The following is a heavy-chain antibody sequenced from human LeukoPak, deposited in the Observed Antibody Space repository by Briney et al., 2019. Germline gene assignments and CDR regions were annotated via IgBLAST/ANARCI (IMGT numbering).Heavy chain of an antibody. J-gene: IGHJ4*02. CDR2: ITGSADDT. V-gene: IGHV3-23*01. Sequence: GGSLRLSCATSGFTFSNYVMSWVRQAPGEGLEWVSAITGSADDTYYADSVKGRFTISRDNSKNTLYLQMNSLRAEDTAVYYCAKASGASRAYYFDYWGQGTLVTVSS. CDR3: AKASGASRAYYFDY. D-gene: IGHD3-10*01. CDR1: GFTFSNYV.